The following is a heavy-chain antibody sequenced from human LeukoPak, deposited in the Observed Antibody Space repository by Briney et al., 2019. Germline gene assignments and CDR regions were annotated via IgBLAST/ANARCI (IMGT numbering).Heavy chain of an antibody. CDR1: GFTFDDYT. Sequence: GGSLRLSCAASGFTFDDYTMHWVRQAPGKGLEWVANIKQDGSEKYYVDSVKGRFTISRDNAKNSLYLQMSSLRADDTAVYYCAKDQEQWLATGPFDYWGQGTLVTVSS. V-gene: IGHV3-7*01. CDR3: AKDQEQWLATGPFDY. D-gene: IGHD6-19*01. CDR2: IKQDGSEK. J-gene: IGHJ4*02.